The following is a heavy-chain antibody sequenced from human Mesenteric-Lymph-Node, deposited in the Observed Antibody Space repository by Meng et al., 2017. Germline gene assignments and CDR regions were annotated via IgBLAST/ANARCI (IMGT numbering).Heavy chain of an antibody. J-gene: IGHJ4*02. D-gene: IGHD2-15*01. CDR1: GGSLSSRNW. Sequence: QVQLPEPGPGLVKHSGARSLTCAVSGGSLSSRNWWSWVRQPPGKGLEWIGEIYHSGSTNYNPSLKSRVTISVDESKNQFSLRLSSVTAADTAVYYCASHLGGWGQGTLVTVSS. V-gene: IGHV4-4*02. CDR2: IYHSGST. CDR3: ASHLGG.